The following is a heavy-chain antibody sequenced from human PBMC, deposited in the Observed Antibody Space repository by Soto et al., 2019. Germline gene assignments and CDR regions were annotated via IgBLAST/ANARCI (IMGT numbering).Heavy chain of an antibody. CDR1: GFTFSSYS. J-gene: IGHJ6*02. D-gene: IGHD3-3*01. V-gene: IGHV3-21*01. CDR2: ISSSGTYT. Sequence: EVQLVESGGGLVKPGGSLRLSCAASGFTFSSYSMNWVRQAPGKGLEWVSSISSSGTYTYYADSLKGRFTISRDNAKNSLYLQLNSLRAEDTAVYDRAREGWSGYYYYAMDVWGQGTTVTVSS. CDR3: AREGWSGYYYYAMDV.